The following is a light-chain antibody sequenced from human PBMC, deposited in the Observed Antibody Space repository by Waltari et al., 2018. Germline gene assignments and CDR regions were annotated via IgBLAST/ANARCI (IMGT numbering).Light chain of an antibody. J-gene: IGKJ1*01. CDR3: QQYSSFPRT. CDR2: KAS. Sequence: DIQMTQSPSTLSASVGDLVTLTCRDSQSISTWLAWYQQKPGRAPKLLIYKASSLESGVPSRFSGSGSGTELTRNISSLQPDDFATYYCQQYSSFPRTFGQGTKVEIK. V-gene: IGKV1-5*03. CDR1: QSISTW.